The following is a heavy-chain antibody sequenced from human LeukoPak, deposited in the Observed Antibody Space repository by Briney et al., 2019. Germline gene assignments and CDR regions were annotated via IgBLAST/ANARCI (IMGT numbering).Heavy chain of an antibody. V-gene: IGHV3-30*18. CDR2: ISYDGSNK. Sequence: PGGSLRLSCAASGFTFSSYGMHWVRQAPGKGLEGVAVISYDGSNKYYADSVKGRFTISRDNSKNTLYLQMNSLRAEDTAVYYCAKSYYDILTGYGAGAFDIWGQGTMVTVSS. D-gene: IGHD3-9*01. CDR3: AKSYYDILTGYGAGAFDI. J-gene: IGHJ3*02. CDR1: GFTFSSYG.